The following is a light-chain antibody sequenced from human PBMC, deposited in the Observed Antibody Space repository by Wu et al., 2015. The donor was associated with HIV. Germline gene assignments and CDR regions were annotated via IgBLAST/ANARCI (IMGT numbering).Light chain of an antibody. J-gene: IGKJ1*01. Sequence: EIVLTQSPGTLSLSPGERATLSCRASQSISRNYLAWYQQKPGQAPRLLMYGASNRVTGIPDRFSGSGSGTDFTLTISRLEPEDFAVYYCQQYGGSPWTFGQGTKVE. CDR3: QQYGGSPWT. CDR2: GAS. CDR1: QSISRNY. V-gene: IGKV3-20*01.